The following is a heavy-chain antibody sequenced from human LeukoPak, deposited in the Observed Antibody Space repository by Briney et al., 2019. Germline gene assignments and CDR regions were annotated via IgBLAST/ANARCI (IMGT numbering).Heavy chain of an antibody. J-gene: IGHJ4*02. CDR1: GYNFTSYW. D-gene: IGHD3-10*01. CDR2: IYPGDSDT. V-gene: IGHV5-51*01. Sequence: GESLKISCKGSGYNFTSYWIAWVRQMPGKGLEWMGIIYPGDSDTRYSPSFQGQVTISADESITTAYLQWSSLRASDTAMYYCARMSGTYYFDYWGQGTLVTVSS. CDR3: ARMSGTYYFDY.